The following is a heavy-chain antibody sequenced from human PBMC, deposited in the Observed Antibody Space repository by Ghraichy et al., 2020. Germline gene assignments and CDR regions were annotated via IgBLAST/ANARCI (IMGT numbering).Heavy chain of an antibody. V-gene: IGHV4-34*01. CDR2: INHSGST. D-gene: IGHD6-13*01. CDR3: ARGQRQQLAPTYYGMDV. Sequence: SETLSLTCAVYGGSFSGYYWSWIRQPPGKGLEWIGEINHSGSTNYNPSLKSRVTISVDTSKNQFSLKLSSVTAADTAVYYCARGQRQQLAPTYYGMDVWGQGTTVTVSS. J-gene: IGHJ6*02. CDR1: GGSFSGYY.